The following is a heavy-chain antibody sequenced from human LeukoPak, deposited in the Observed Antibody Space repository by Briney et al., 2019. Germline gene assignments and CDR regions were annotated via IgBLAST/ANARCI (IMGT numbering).Heavy chain of an antibody. CDR2: IYSTGST. D-gene: IGHD2-15*01. CDR3: ARGGWSPPDY. V-gene: IGHV4-4*07. CDR1: GGSIISYY. J-gene: IGHJ4*02. Sequence: SETLSLTCTVSGGSIISYYWSWIGQPAGKGLEWIGHIYSTGSTNYNPSLNSRVTISVDTSKSQFSLKLSSVTAADTAVYYCARGGWSPPDYWRQGTLVTVSS.